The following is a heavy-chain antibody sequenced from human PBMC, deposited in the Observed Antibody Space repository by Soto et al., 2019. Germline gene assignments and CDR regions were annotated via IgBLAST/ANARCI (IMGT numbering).Heavy chain of an antibody. CDR1: GGSISISNW. CDR2: IHHSGST. CDR3: ARGAYYFYMDV. J-gene: IGHJ6*03. Sequence: SATLSLTCAVSGGSISISNWWSWVRQTPGKGLEWIGQIHHSGSTNYSPSLTSRVTISVDKSKNQFSLKMNSVTAADTAVYYCARGAYYFYMDVWGEGTTITVSS. V-gene: IGHV4-4*02. D-gene: IGHD1-26*01.